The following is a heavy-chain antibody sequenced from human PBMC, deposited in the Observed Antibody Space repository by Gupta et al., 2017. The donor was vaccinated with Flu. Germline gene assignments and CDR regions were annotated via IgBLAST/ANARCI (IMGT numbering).Heavy chain of an antibody. CDR1: GLTFSSYA. CDR3: ARNWAVYDSTGYFDY. V-gene: IGHV3-21*01. J-gene: IGHJ4*02. Sequence: VPLVESGGGLVKPGGSLRLSCADYGLTFSSYAMNWLRQAPRTGMGWVSSISSSSRYIYDTDSVKGRFTSARDNAKNSLYLHMSNLRADDAAIYYCARNWAVYDSTGYFDYWGQGTLVTVSS. CDR2: ISSSSRYI. D-gene: IGHD3-22*01.